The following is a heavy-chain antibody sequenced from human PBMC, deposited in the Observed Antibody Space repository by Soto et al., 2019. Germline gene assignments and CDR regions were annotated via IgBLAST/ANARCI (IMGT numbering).Heavy chain of an antibody. D-gene: IGHD3-22*01. V-gene: IGHV1-2*02. Sequence: PSVKVSCKASGYTFTDYYLHWARQAPGQGLELMGWINPKNGATIYAQKFQGRVTMTRDTSISTAYMELSRLRSDDTAVYSCARVYYDSSGYLDYWGKGTLVTVSS. CDR2: INPKNGAT. CDR3: ARVYYDSSGYLDY. J-gene: IGHJ4*02. CDR1: GYTFTDYY.